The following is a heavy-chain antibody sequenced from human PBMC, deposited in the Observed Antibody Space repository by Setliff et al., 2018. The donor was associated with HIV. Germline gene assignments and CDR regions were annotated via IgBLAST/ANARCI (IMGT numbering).Heavy chain of an antibody. D-gene: IGHD2-21*02. CDR2: IYFTGRT. CDR1: GGSISSSSYY. Sequence: PSETLSLTCTVSGGSISSSSYYWGWIRQPPGKGLEWIGSIYFTGRTYYNPSLKSRVTISVDTSKNQFSLKLSSVTAADTAVYYCATFPTTVTALGSNYWGQGTLVTVSS. V-gene: IGHV4-39*07. J-gene: IGHJ4*02. CDR3: ATFPTTVTALGSNY.